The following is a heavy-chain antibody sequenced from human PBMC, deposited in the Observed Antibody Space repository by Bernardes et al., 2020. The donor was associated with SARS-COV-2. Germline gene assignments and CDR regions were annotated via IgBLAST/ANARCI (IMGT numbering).Heavy chain of an antibody. CDR1: GFTFSTYG. Sequence: GGSLRLSCVASGFTFSTYGMHWVRQAPGKGLEWVAAIWTAGNNKDYADSVRGRFTISRDDAKNTVYLQMNRLRVEDTAVYYCAKDHLEVADLLDDYYYYYGMDVWGQGTTVTVSS. CDR3: AKDHLEVADLLDDYYYYYGMDV. CDR2: IWTAGNNK. J-gene: IGHJ6*02. D-gene: IGHD6-19*01. V-gene: IGHV3-33*06.